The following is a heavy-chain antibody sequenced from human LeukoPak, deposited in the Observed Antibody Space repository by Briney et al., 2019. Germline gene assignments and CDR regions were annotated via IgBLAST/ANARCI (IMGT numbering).Heavy chain of an antibody. D-gene: IGHD3-3*01. V-gene: IGHV3-30*18. Sequence: GGSLRLSCAASGFTFSSYGMHWVRQAPGKGLEWVAVISYDGSNKYYADSVKGRFTISRDNSKNTLYLQMNSLRAEDTAVYYCAKDAGFLYYWGQGTLVTVSS. CDR1: GFTFSSYG. J-gene: IGHJ4*02. CDR2: ISYDGSNK. CDR3: AKDAGFLYY.